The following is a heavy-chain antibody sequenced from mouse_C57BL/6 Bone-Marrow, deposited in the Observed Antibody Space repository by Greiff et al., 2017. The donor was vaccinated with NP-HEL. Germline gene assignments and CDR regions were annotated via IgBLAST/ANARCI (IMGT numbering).Heavy chain of an antibody. CDR1: GYTFTDYE. CDR3: TRNYDYDDLSAY. V-gene: IGHV1-15*01. Sequence: QVQLQQSGAELVRPGASVTLSCKASGYTFTDYEMHWVKQTPVHGLEWIGAIDPETGGTAYNQKFKGKAILTADKSSSTAYMELRSLTSEDSAVYYCTRNYDYDDLSAYWGQGTLVTVSA. CDR2: IDPETGGT. D-gene: IGHD2-4*01. J-gene: IGHJ3*01.